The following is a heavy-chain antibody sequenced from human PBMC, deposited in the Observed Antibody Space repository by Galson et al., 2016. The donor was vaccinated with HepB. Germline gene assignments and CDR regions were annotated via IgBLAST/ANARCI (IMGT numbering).Heavy chain of an antibody. CDR3: ARLDHRGYKYAYLDY. CDR1: GYTFTSHW. D-gene: IGHD5-18*01. J-gene: IGHJ4*02. Sequence: QSGAEVKKPGESLKISCKGSGYTFTSHWIGWVRQMPGKGLEVMGFIYPGDFDTRYSPSFQGQVTISADKSTTNVYLQWSSLKASDTAIYYCARLDHRGYKYAYLDYWGQ. V-gene: IGHV5-51*01. CDR2: IYPGDFDT.